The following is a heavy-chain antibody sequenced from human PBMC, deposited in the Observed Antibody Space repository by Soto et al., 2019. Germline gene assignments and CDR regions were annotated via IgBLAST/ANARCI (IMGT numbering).Heavy chain of an antibody. J-gene: IGHJ6*02. V-gene: IGHV3-15*01. CDR3: TTRMTTVNSVFMEV. Sequence: VGSLRLSCASSVFTFSNAWMSWVRDSPGKWLEWVGRIKSKTDGGTTDYAAPVKGRFTISRDDSKNTLYLQMNSLKTEDTAVYYCTTRMTTVNSVFMEVWGQGTTVTVSS. CDR2: IKSKTDGGTT. CDR1: VFTFSNAW. D-gene: IGHD4-17*01.